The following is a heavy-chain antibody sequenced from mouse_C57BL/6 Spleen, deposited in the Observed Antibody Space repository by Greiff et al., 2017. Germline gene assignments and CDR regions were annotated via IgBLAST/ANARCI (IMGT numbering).Heavy chain of an antibody. CDR1: GFTFSDYY. J-gene: IGHJ2*01. Sequence: EVKLVESEGGLVQPGSSMKLSCTASGFTFSDYYMAWVRQVPEKGLEWVANINYDGSSTYYLDSLKSRFIISRDNAKNILYLQMSSLKSEDTATYYYARVITTVLATGYFDYWGQGTTLTVSS. V-gene: IGHV5-16*01. CDR2: INYDGSST. CDR3: ARVITTVLATGYFDY. D-gene: IGHD1-1*01.